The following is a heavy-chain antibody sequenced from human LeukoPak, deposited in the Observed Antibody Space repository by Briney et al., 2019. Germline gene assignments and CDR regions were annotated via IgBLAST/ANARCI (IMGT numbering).Heavy chain of an antibody. V-gene: IGHV3-30*18. J-gene: IGHJ4*02. CDR2: ISYDGSNK. CDR3: AKDKREGGDLDYYFDY. D-gene: IGHD2-21*02. Sequence: PGGSLRLSCAASGFTFSSYGMHWVRQAPGKGLEWVAVISYDGSNKYYADSVKGRFTTSRDNSKNTLYLQMNSLRAEDTAVYYCAKDKREGGDLDYYFDYWGQGTLVTVSS. CDR1: GFTFSSYG.